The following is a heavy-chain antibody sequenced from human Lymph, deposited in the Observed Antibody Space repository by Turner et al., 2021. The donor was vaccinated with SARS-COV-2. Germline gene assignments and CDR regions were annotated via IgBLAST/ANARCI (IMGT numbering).Heavy chain of an antibody. J-gene: IGHJ4*02. CDR3: ARAPFIIVLMMYASGYFDN. Sequence: QLQLQESGPGLVKPSETLSLTCTVSGGSIRSSSYYWGWMRQPPGKGLVWIGRMYYSGSTYYNPSLKSRGTISVDTSKNQFSLKLSSVTAADTAVYYCARAPFIIVLMMYASGYFDNWGQGTLVTVSS. V-gene: IGHV4-39*01. D-gene: IGHD2-8*01. CDR2: MYYSGST. CDR1: GGSIRSSSYY.